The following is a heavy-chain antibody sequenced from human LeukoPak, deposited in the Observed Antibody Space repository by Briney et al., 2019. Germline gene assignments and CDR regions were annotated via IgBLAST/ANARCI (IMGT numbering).Heavy chain of an antibody. CDR3: ARGDTYYYDSSGYGPFDY. V-gene: IGHV3-11*05. CDR2: ISSSSTYT. D-gene: IGHD3-22*01. Sequence: GGYLRLSCAASGFSFSDYYISWIRQAPGKGLEWMSYISSSSTYTNYADSVKGRFTISRDNAKNSLYLQMNSLRAEDTAVYYCARGDTYYYDSSGYGPFDYWGQGTLVTVSS. J-gene: IGHJ4*02. CDR1: GFSFSDYY.